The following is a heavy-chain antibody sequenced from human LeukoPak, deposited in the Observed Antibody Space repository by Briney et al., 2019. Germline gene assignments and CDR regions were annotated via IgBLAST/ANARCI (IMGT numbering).Heavy chain of an antibody. CDR1: GDSFSNYY. J-gene: IGHJ5*02. V-gene: IGHV4-59*01. CDR3: ASVHNSRTYWFDP. Sequence: SETLSLTCIVSGDSFSNYYWSWIRQPPGKGLEWIGYIYYSGGTNYNPSLKSRVTISVDTSKNQLSLKLSFVTAADTAVYYCASVHNSRTYWFDPWGQGTLVTVSS. D-gene: IGHD6-13*01. CDR2: IYYSGGT.